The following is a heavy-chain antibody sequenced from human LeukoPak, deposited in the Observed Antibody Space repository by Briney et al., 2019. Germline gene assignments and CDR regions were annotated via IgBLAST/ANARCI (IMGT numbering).Heavy chain of an antibody. J-gene: IGHJ3*02. V-gene: IGHV3-74*01. D-gene: IGHD4-11*01. CDR3: ARDSEIDYTDAFDI. CDR2: INSDGSST. Sequence: PGVSLRLSCAASGFTFSSYWMHWFRQAPGKGLVWVSRINSDGSSTSYAASVKGRFTISRDNAKNTLYLQMNSLRAGDTAVYYCARDSEIDYTDAFDIWGQGTMVTVSS. CDR1: GFTFSSYW.